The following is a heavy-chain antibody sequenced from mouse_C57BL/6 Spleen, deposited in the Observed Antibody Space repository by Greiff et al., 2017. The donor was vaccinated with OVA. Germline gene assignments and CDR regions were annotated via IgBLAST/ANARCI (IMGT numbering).Heavy chain of an antibody. Sequence: VQLQEPGAELVRPGASVTLSCKASGYTFTDYEMHWVKQTPVHGLEWIGAIDPETGGTAYNQKFKGKAILTADKSSSTAYMELRSLTSEDSAVYYCTSITTVVAYYFDYWGQGTTLTVSS. CDR2: IDPETGGT. V-gene: IGHV1-15*01. CDR3: TSITTVVAYYFDY. CDR1: GYTFTDYE. J-gene: IGHJ2*01. D-gene: IGHD1-1*01.